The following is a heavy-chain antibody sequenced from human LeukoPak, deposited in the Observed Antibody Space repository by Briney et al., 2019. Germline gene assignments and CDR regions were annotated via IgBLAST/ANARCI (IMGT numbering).Heavy chain of an antibody. V-gene: IGHV3-72*01. Sequence: GGSLRLSCAASGFTFSDHYMDWVRQAPGKGLEWVGRTRNKANSYTTEYAASVKGRFTISRDDSKNSLYLQMNSLKTEDTAVYYCATYCSSTSRQTRGDSALDVWGQGTTVTVSS. D-gene: IGHD2-2*01. CDR2: TRNKANSYTT. CDR1: GFTFSDHY. CDR3: ATYCSSTSRQTRGDSALDV. J-gene: IGHJ6*02.